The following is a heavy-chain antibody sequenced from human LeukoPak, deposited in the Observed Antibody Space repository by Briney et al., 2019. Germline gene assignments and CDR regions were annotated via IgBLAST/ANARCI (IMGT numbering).Heavy chain of an antibody. D-gene: IGHD6-19*01. J-gene: IGHJ4*02. Sequence: GESLRLSCAASGFTFDDYGMSWVRQAPGKGLEWVSGINWNGGSTGYADSAKGRFTISRDNAKNSLYLQMNSLRAEDTAIYYCARCSGWAFKNWGQGNLVTVSS. V-gene: IGHV3-20*04. CDR1: GFTFDDYG. CDR2: INWNGGST. CDR3: ARCSGWAFKN.